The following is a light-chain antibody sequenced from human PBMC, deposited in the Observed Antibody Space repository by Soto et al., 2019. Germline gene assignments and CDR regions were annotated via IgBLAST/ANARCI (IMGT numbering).Light chain of an antibody. Sequence: QSVLAQPPSVSAAPGQRVTISCSGSSSNIGGNSVSWYQQLPGTAPKLLIYDDNKRPSGIPDRFSGSKSGTSATLGITGFQTGDEADYYCGSWDSSLSAYVFGTGTKV. CDR2: DDN. CDR3: GSWDSSLSAYV. J-gene: IGLJ1*01. V-gene: IGLV1-51*01. CDR1: SSNIGGNS.